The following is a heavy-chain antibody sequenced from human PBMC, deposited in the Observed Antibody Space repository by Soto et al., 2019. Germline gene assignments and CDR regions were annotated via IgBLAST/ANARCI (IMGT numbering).Heavy chain of an antibody. J-gene: IGHJ6*03. CDR1: GFTLTNYA. CDR3: ARGQSRGQVLSYYMDV. V-gene: IGHV3-48*01. Sequence: EVQLVESGGGLVQPGGSLRLSCAASGFTLTNYAMNWVRQAPGKGLEWVSYISSSSAAIFYADSVKGRFTISRDNAKNSLYLQMNSMRGEETAVYYCARGQSRGQVLSYYMDVWGRGTTVTVSS. CDR2: ISSSSAAI. D-gene: IGHD3-10*01.